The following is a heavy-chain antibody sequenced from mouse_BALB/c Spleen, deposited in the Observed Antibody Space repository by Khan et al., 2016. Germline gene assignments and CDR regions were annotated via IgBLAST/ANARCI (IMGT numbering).Heavy chain of an antibody. J-gene: IGHJ4*01. CDR1: GYSITSDYA. V-gene: IGHV3-2*02. CDR3: ARTPTAYYTIDY. CDR2: ISYSGST. D-gene: IGHD1-2*01. Sequence: EVQLQESGPGLVKPSQSLSLTCTVTGYSITSDYAWNWIRQFPGNKLEWMGYISYSGSTRYYPSLKSRISITRDTSKNQFFLQLNSVTTEDTATYYCARTPTAYYTIDYWGQGTSVTVSS.